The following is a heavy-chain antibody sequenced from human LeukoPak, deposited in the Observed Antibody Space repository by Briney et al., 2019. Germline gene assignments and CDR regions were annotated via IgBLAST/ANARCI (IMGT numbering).Heavy chain of an antibody. J-gene: IGHJ4*02. D-gene: IGHD4-23*01. Sequence: GGSLRLSCAASGFTFSNYGMSWVRQAPGKGLEWVSTISGSGGNTYYADSVKGRFTISRDTSKNTLYLQMNSPRAEDTAVYYSAKDHGGHLFDYWGQGTLVTVSS. CDR3: AKDHGGHLFDY. CDR1: GFTFSNYG. V-gene: IGHV3-23*01. CDR2: ISGSGGNT.